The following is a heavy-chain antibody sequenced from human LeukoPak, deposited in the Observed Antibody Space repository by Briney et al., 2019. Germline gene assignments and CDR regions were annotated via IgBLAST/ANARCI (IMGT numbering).Heavy chain of an antibody. D-gene: IGHD6-19*01. V-gene: IGHV4-34*01. CDR2: INHSGST. CDR3: ARGGGGGGWYFMAFDY. J-gene: IGHJ4*02. CDR1: GGSFSGYY. Sequence: SETLSLTCAVYGGSFSGYYWSWIRQPPRKGLEWIGEINHSGSTNYNPSLKSRVTISVDTSKNQFSLKLSSVTAADTAVYYCARGGGGGGWYFMAFDYWGQGTLVTVSS.